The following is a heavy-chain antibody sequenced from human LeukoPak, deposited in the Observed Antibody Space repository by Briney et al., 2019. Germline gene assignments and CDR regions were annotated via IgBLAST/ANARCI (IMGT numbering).Heavy chain of an antibody. CDR2: ISYSGGT. CDR1: GGSISSYY. D-gene: IGHD3-10*01. J-gene: IGHJ5*02. CDR3: ARGAVRGVIAPEFDP. V-gene: IGHV4-59*01. Sequence: SETLSLTCTVSGGSISSYYWSWLRQPPGKELEWIGNISYSGGTIYKDSLKGRVTISVDTSKNQFSLKVNSVTAADTAVYYCARGAVRGVIAPEFDPWGQGALVTVSS.